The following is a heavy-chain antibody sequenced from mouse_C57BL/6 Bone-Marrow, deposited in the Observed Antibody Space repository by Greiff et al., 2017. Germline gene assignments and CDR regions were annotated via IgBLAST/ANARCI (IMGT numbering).Heavy chain of an antibody. CDR3: ARQREVYYDGFAY. CDR1: GFTFSDYY. Sequence: EVQRVESGGGLVQPGGSLKLSCAASGFTFSDYYMYWVRQTPEKSLEWVAYISNGGGSTYYPETVKGRFTISRDNAKNTLYLQMSLLKSEDTAMYYCARQREVYYDGFAYWGQGTLVTVSA. V-gene: IGHV5-12*01. J-gene: IGHJ3*01. CDR2: ISNGGGST. D-gene: IGHD2-4*01.